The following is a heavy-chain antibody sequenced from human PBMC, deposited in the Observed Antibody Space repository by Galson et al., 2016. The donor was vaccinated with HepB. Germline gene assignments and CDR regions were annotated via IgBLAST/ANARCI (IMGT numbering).Heavy chain of an antibody. CDR1: GFSFSNFW. J-gene: IGHJ4*02. V-gene: IGHV3-74*01. CDR2: INSDGSFS. CDR3: ARGAGDWNGIDY. D-gene: IGHD1-1*01. Sequence: SLRLSCAASGFSFSNFWMHWVRQVPGKGLVWVSRINSDGSFSDYADFVKGRFTISRDNAKNTLSLQMSGLRVEDTALYYCARGAGDWNGIDYWGQGTLVTVSS.